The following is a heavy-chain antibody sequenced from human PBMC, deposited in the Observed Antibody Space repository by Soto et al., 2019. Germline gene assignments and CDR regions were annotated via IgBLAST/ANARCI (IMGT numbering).Heavy chain of an antibody. V-gene: IGHV3-74*01. Sequence: PGGSLRLSCAASGFTFSSYWMHWVRQAPGKGLVWVSRINSDGSSTSYADSVKGRSTISRDNAKNTLYLQMNSLRAEDTAVYYCAGLRFLEWPLGWFDPWGQGTLVTVSS. CDR2: INSDGSST. CDR3: AGLRFLEWPLGWFDP. J-gene: IGHJ5*02. CDR1: GFTFSSYW. D-gene: IGHD3-3*01.